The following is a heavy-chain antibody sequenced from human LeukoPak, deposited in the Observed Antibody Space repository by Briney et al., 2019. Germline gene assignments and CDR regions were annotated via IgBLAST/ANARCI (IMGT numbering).Heavy chain of an antibody. Sequence: PSETLSLTCAVYGGSYSGYYWSWIRQPPRKGLEWIGEINHSGSTNYNPSLKSRVTISVDTSKNQFSLKLSSVTAADTAVYFCASPRGDDSGGYYTWYFHHWGQGILVTVSS. J-gene: IGHJ1*01. CDR2: INHSGST. V-gene: IGHV4-34*01. CDR3: ASPRGDDSGGYYTWYFHH. D-gene: IGHD3-22*01. CDR1: GGSYSGYY.